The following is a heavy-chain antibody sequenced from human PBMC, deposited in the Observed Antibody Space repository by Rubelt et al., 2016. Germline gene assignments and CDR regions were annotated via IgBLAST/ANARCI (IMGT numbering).Heavy chain of an antibody. CDR3: ARLETTVTKRSFDY. V-gene: IGHV4-39*01. Sequence: QLQLQESGPGLVKPSETLSLTCSVSGGSISSGNYYWGWIRQPPRKGLEWIGSIYYSGSTYYNPSLKRRVTIPVDTSKKPCSLKWSFVSAADTAVYYCARLETTVTKRSFDYWGQGTLVTVSS. CDR1: GGSISSGNYY. D-gene: IGHD4-17*01. J-gene: IGHJ4*02. CDR2: IYYSGST.